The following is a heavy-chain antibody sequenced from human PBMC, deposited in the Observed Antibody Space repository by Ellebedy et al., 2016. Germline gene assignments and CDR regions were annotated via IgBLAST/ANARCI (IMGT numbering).Heavy chain of an antibody. CDR3: AIETASYYYGMAV. Sequence: ASVKVSCKATGDTFNRYDINWVRQATGQGLEWMGWMNLNSGKTDYAQKFQGRVTMTRNTSKSTAYMELSSLSSEDTAVYYCAIETASYYYGMAVWGQGTTVTVSS. V-gene: IGHV1-8*01. J-gene: IGHJ6*02. CDR1: GDTFNRYD. CDR2: MNLNSGKT.